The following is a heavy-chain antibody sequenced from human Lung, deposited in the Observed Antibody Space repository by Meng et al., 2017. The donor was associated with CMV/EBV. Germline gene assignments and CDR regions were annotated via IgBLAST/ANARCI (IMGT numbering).Heavy chain of an antibody. Sequence: XVSXKASGYTFTSYGISGVRQAPGQGLEGMGWISAYNGNTNYAQKLQGRVTMTADTYTSKDYMELRRLRSDDTAVYYCARGIVIAVAGTGVDYWGQGTLVTVSS. CDR1: GYTFTSYG. CDR3: ARGIVIAVAGTGVDY. J-gene: IGHJ4*02. V-gene: IGHV1-18*01. CDR2: ISAYNGNT. D-gene: IGHD6-19*01.